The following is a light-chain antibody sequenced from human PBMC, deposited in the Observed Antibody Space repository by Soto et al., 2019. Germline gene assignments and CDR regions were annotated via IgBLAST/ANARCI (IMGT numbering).Light chain of an antibody. CDR1: SSAVGGHNY. J-gene: IGLJ2*01. CDR2: EVS. Sequence: QSALTQPASVSGYPGQSITISCTGTSSAVGGHNYVSSYQQHPGIAPKLMISEVSNRPSGVSNRFSCSKSGNTASLTISGLQAEDEADYYCSSYATSSTLVFGGGTKLTVL. V-gene: IGLV2-14*01. CDR3: SSYATSSTLV.